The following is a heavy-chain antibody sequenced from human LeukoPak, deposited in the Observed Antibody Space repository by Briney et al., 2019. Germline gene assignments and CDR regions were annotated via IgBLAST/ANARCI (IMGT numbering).Heavy chain of an antibody. D-gene: IGHD3-10*01. Sequence: SETLSLTCTVSGGSISRSSYYWGWIRQPPGKGLEWIGSIYYRGSTYYNPSLQSRVTVSVDTSKNQFSLKLSSVTAADTAVYYCARGGSGSYRLFNYYYYMDVWGKGTTVTISS. V-gene: IGHV4-39*01. CDR2: IYYRGST. J-gene: IGHJ6*03. CDR3: ARGGSGSYRLFNYYYYMDV. CDR1: GGSISRSSYY.